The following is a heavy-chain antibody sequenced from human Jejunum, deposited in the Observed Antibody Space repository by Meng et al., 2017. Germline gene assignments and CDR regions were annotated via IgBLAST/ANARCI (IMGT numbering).Heavy chain of an antibody. CDR3: ARRGGAYSTGHFPHFDD. V-gene: IGHV4-4*02. Sequence: QVQLQQWGAGLLKSSEPLYLTVDVYGGSFSSTNWWSWVRQPPGKGPEWIGDVFHTGSSNYSPSLRSRVTISVDKSKNQFSLNLSSVTASDTAVYFCARRGGAYSTGHFPHFDDWGQGTLVTVSS. J-gene: IGHJ4*02. CDR1: GGSFSSTNW. CDR2: VFHTGSS. D-gene: IGHD6-19*01.